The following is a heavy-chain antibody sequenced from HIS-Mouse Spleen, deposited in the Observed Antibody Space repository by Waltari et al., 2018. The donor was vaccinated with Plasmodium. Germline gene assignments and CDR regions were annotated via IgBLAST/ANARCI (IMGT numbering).Heavy chain of an antibody. CDR1: GGSISSSSYY. CDR3: ARDRITGTSYFDY. D-gene: IGHD1-7*01. V-gene: IGHV4-39*07. CDR2: IYYSGRT. J-gene: IGHJ4*02. Sequence: QLQLQESGPGLVKPSETLSLTCTVSGGSISSSSYYWGWIRQPPGKGLEWIGSIYYSGRTYDNPSLKRRVTISVDTSKNQFSLKLGSVTAADTAVYYCARDRITGTSYFDYWGQGTLVTVSS.